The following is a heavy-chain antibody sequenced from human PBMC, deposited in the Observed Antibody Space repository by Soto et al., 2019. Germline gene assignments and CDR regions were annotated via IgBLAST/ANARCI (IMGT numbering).Heavy chain of an antibody. V-gene: IGHV3-23*01. CDR2: ISGTGTST. D-gene: IGHD4-4*01. CDR1: GFTFSGYA. Sequence: EVQLLESGGDFVQPGGSLRLSCAASGFTFSGYAMSWVRQAPGKGLEWVSAISGTGTSTFYAASVEGRFTISRDNSKDTLYLQMNSLSAEDTAVYYCAKDADHWTCAYRGRFDPWGRGTLVTVSS. J-gene: IGHJ5*02. CDR3: AKDADHWTCAYRGRFDP.